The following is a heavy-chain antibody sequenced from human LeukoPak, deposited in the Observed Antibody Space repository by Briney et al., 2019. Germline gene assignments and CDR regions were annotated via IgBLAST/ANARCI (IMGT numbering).Heavy chain of an antibody. J-gene: IGHJ4*02. CDR1: GFTFSSYW. Sequence: QSGGSLRLSCAASGFTFSSYWMHWVRQVPGKGLVWVARINPGGGSITYADSVKGRFTISRDNAKNTLYLQMDSQRAEDTGVYYCARSNQADDYWGQGTLVTVSS. CDR2: INPGGGSI. D-gene: IGHD1-14*01. CDR3: ARSNQADDY. V-gene: IGHV3-74*01.